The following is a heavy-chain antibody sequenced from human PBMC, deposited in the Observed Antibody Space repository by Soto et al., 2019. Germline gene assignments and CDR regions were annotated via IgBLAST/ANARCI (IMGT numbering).Heavy chain of an antibody. D-gene: IGHD3-22*01. J-gene: IGHJ4*02. CDR3: ARDDYPYFDDTSGYHFDF. CDR2: ISSSSSTI. Sequence: AGGSLRLSCAASGFIFNTYNMNWVRQAPGKGLEWVAYISSSSSTIHYADSVKGRFTISRDNAKNSLYLQMNSLRAEDTAVYYCARDDYPYFDDTSGYHFDFWGQGTLVTFSS. V-gene: IGHV3-48*01. CDR1: GFIFNTYN.